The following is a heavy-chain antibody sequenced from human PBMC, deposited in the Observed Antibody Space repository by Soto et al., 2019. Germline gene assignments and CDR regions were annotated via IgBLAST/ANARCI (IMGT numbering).Heavy chain of an antibody. J-gene: IGHJ6*02. CDR3: ARDEYSNYDFGYYYYGMDV. D-gene: IGHD4-4*01. Sequence: QVQLVESGGGVVQPGRSLRLSCAASGFTFSSYAMHWVRQAPGEGLEWVAVISYDGSNKYYADSVKGRFTISRDNSKNTLYLQMNSLRAEDTAVYYCARDEYSNYDFGYYYYGMDVWGQGTTVTVSS. V-gene: IGHV3-30-3*01. CDR1: GFTFSSYA. CDR2: ISYDGSNK.